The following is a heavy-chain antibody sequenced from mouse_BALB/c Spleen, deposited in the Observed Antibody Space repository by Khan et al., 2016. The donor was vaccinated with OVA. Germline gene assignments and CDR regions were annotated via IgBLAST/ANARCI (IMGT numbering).Heavy chain of an antibody. D-gene: IGHD1-1*02. V-gene: IGHV5-6*01. CDR1: GFTFSTYG. Sequence: EVGLVESGGDLVKPGGSLTLSCAASGFTFSTYGMSWVRPTPDKRLEWVATVSTGGSYTYYPDSVKGRFTISRDNAKNTLYLQMSGLKSEDTAMFYCTRLAYYYGGEGFAYWGQGTLVTVSA. J-gene: IGHJ3*01. CDR3: TRLAYYYGGEGFAY. CDR2: VSTGGSYT.